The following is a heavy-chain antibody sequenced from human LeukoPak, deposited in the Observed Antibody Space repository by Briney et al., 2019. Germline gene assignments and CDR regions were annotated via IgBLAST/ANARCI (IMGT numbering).Heavy chain of an antibody. CDR3: ARGGGSSS. CDR2: IKPDGSAT. CDR1: GFSFSNFW. Sequence: GGYLRLTCAASGFSFSNFWMSWVRQAPGKGLEWVANIKPDGSATNYVDSVKGRFTISRDNAKNSLDLQMNSLRAEDTAAYYCARGGGSSSWGQGTLVTVSS. D-gene: IGHD6-6*01. V-gene: IGHV3-7*01. J-gene: IGHJ5*02.